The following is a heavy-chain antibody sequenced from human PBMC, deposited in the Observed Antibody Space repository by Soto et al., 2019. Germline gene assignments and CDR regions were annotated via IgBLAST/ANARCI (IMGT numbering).Heavy chain of an antibody. D-gene: IGHD2-2*01. V-gene: IGHV3-64*01. CDR1: GFTFSTYA. CDR2: ISSNGGST. CDR3: AREYCSSTSCLFDY. Sequence: GGSLRLSCAASGFTFSTYAMHWVRQAPGKGLEYVSAISSNGGSTYYANSVKGRFTISRDNSKNTLYLQMGSLRAEDMAVYYCAREYCSSTSCLFDYWGQGTLVTVSS. J-gene: IGHJ4*02.